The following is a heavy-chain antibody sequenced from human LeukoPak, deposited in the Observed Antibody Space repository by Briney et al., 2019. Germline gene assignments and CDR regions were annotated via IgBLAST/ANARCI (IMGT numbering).Heavy chain of an antibody. V-gene: IGHV4-34*01. D-gene: IGHD5-12*01. J-gene: IGHJ4*02. CDR1: GGSFSGYY. CDR2: INHSGST. Sequence: SETLSLTCAVYGGSFSGYYWSWIRQPPGKGLEWIGEINHSGSTNYNPSLKSRVTISVDTSKNQFSLKLSSVTAADTAVYYCARVGYSGYDRIDYWGQGTLVTVSS. CDR3: ARVGYSGYDRIDY.